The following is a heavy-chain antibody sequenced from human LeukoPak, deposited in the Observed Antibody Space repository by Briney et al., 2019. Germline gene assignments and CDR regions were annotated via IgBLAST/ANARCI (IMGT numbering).Heavy chain of an antibody. Sequence: PGGSLRLSCAASGFTFSSYSMNWVRQAPGKGLEWVSSISSSSSYIYYADSVKGRFTISRDNAKNSLYLQMNSLRAEDTAVYYCASSLQLPDYYGMDVWGQGTTVTVSS. CDR3: ASSLQLPDYYGMDV. J-gene: IGHJ6*02. CDR1: GFTFSSYS. V-gene: IGHV3-21*04. CDR2: ISSSSSYI. D-gene: IGHD5-24*01.